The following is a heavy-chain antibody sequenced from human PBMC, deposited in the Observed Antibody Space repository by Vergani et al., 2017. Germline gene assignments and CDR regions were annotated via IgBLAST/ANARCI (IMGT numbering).Heavy chain of an antibody. CDR1: GGSFSGYY. V-gene: IGHV4-34*01. J-gene: IGHJ6*03. D-gene: IGHD2-2*01. Sequence: QVQLQQWGAGLLKPSETLSLTCAVYGGSFSGYYWSWIRQPPGKGLEWIGEINHSGSTYYNPSLKSRVTISVDTSKNQFSLKLSSVTAADTAVYYCARLACSSTSCYEGRYYMDVWGKGTTVTVSS. CDR3: ARLACSSTSCYEGRYYMDV. CDR2: INHSGST.